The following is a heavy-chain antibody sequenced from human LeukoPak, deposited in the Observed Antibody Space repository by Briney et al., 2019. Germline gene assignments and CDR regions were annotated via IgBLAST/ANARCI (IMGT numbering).Heavy chain of an antibody. CDR3: ARGCSSTSCFHDAFDI. Sequence: SVKVSCKASGGTFSSYAISWVRQAPGQGLEWMGGIIPIFGTANYAQKFQGRVTITTDESTSTAYMELSSLRSEDTAVYYCARGCSSTSCFHDAFDIWGQGTMVTVSS. CDR1: GGTFSSYA. CDR2: IIPIFGTA. D-gene: IGHD2-2*01. J-gene: IGHJ3*02. V-gene: IGHV1-69*05.